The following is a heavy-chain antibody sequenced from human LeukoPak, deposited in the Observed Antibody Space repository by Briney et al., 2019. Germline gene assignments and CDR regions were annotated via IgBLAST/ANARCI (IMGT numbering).Heavy chain of an antibody. Sequence: PGGSLRLSCAASGFTVSSNYMSWVRQAPGKGLEWVSVIYSGGSTYYADSVKGRFTISRDNSKNTLYLQINSLRAEDTAVYYCTAAPRPIDAFDIWAKGQWSPSLQ. CDR1: GFTVSSNY. CDR2: IYSGGST. CDR3: TAAPRPIDAFDI. J-gene: IGHJ3*02. V-gene: IGHV3-53*01. D-gene: IGHD2-2*01.